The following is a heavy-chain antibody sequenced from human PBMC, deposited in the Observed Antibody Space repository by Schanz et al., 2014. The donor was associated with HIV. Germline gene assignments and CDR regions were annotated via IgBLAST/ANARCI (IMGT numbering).Heavy chain of an antibody. V-gene: IGHV3-23*04. CDR1: GFNFNNYA. Sequence: EVQLVESGGVVVQPGGSLRLSCAASGFNFNNYAMTWVRQAPGKGLEWVSSISESGGRSYYADSVNGRFTISRDNSKNTLYLQMTTLRTEDTAVYYCAKPEYDSRGNSQSHFDSWGQGTLVTVSS. D-gene: IGHD3-22*01. CDR2: ISESGGRS. CDR3: AKPEYDSRGNSQSHFDS. J-gene: IGHJ4*02.